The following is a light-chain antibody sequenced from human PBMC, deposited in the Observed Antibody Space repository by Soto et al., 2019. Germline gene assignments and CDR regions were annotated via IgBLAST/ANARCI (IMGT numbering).Light chain of an antibody. Sequence: QSALTQPASVSGSPGQSIAISCTGTSSDVGGYTYVSWYQQLPGKAPKLLISEVSTRPSGVSHRFSGSKSGNTASLTISGLQAEEEADYYCSSYRTGGPFVFGTGTKLTVL. CDR3: SSYRTGGPFV. V-gene: IGLV2-14*01. CDR1: SSDVGGYTY. J-gene: IGLJ1*01. CDR2: EVS.